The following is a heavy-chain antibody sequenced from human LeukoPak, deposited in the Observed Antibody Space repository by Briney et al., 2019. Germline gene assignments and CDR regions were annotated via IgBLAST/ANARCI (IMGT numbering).Heavy chain of an antibody. V-gene: IGHV4-59*01. CDR2: ISYTGST. CDR1: GGSISGYY. Sequence: SETLSLTCTVSGGSISGYYWSWIRQPPGKGLEWIGYISYTGSTKYNPSLESRVTISVDTSKKQFALNLSSVTAAETAVYYCAREGDYDSGGYSRFDYWGQGTLVTVSS. CDR3: AREGDYDSGGYSRFDY. J-gene: IGHJ4*02. D-gene: IGHD3-22*01.